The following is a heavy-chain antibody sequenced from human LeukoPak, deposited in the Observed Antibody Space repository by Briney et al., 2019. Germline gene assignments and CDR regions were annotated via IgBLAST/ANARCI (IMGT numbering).Heavy chain of an antibody. CDR1: GASMSTYY. CDR3: ASLFYYDSSGYSYYFDY. D-gene: IGHD3-22*01. J-gene: IGHJ4*02. V-gene: IGHV4-59*01. Sequence: SETLSLTCIVSGASMSTYYWSWIRQPPGKGLEWIGYIYYSGSTNYNPSLKSRVTISVDTSKSQFSLKLSSVTAADTAVYYCASLFYYDSSGYSYYFDYWGQGTLVTVSS. CDR2: IYYSGST.